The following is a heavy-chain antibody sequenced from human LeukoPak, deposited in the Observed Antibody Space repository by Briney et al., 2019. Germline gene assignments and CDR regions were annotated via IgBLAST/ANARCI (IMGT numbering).Heavy chain of an antibody. D-gene: IGHD6-19*01. Sequence: GGSLRLSCATSVFTFRIYSMNWVPQGPGKGLEWVSSSRSSSSYIYDTDSVKGRFTISRDNAKNSLYLQMNSLRAEDTAVYYCARRYSSGSNWFDPWGQGTLVTVSS. CDR2: SRSSSSYI. V-gene: IGHV3-21*01. CDR3: ARRYSSGSNWFDP. CDR1: VFTFRIYS. J-gene: IGHJ5*02.